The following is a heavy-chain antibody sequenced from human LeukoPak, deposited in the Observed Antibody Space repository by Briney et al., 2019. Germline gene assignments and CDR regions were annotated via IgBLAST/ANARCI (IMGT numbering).Heavy chain of an antibody. Sequence: PGGSLRLSCAASGFTFSSYAMSWVRQAPGKGLEWVSAISGSGGSAYYADSVQGRFTISRDNSKNTLYLQMNSLRAEDTAVYYCAKGETTTVTTLSDYWGQGTLVTVSS. V-gene: IGHV3-23*01. CDR2: ISGSGGSA. D-gene: IGHD4-17*01. J-gene: IGHJ4*02. CDR3: AKGETTTVTTLSDY. CDR1: GFTFSSYA.